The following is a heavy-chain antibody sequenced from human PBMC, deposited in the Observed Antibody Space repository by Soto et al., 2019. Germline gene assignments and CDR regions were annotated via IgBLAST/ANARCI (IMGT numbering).Heavy chain of an antibody. CDR1: GFTVSSNY. CDR2: IYSGGST. Sequence: GGSLRLSCAASGFTVSSNYMSWVRQAPGKGLEWVSVIYSGGSTYYADSVKGRFTISRDNSKNTLYLQMNSLRAEDTAVYYCARETGYSSGWRQDYWGQGTLVT. J-gene: IGHJ4*02. D-gene: IGHD6-19*01. V-gene: IGHV3-66*01. CDR3: ARETGYSSGWRQDY.